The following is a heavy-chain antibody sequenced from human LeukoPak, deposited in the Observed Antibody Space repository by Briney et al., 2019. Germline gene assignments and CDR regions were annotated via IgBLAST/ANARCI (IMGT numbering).Heavy chain of an antibody. CDR2: IHHSGNT. Sequence: SETLSLTCTVSVYSITRGYYWGWIRQPPGKGLEWIGSIHHSGNTYYNPSLKSRVTISVDTSKNQFSLKLSSVTAADTAVYCCARHQSLGFGELLAFDIWGQGTMVTVSS. CDR3: ARHQSLGFGELLAFDI. D-gene: IGHD3-10*01. J-gene: IGHJ3*02. V-gene: IGHV4-38-2*02. CDR1: VYSITRGYY.